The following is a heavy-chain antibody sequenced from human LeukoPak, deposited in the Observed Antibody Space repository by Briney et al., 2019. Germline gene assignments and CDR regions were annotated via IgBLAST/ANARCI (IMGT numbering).Heavy chain of an antibody. CDR1: GYTLNDIS. D-gene: IGHD1-26*01. J-gene: IGHJ5*02. V-gene: IGHV1-24*01. Sequence: GASVKVSCKISGYTLNDISMHWVRQPPGKGLEWMGGVDPDDGQRVYAQKFQGRVTMTEDSSTNTAYMELGRLRSEDTAVYYCAAVSGHYTLLDAWGQGALVTVST. CDR2: VDPDDGQR. CDR3: AAVSGHYTLLDA.